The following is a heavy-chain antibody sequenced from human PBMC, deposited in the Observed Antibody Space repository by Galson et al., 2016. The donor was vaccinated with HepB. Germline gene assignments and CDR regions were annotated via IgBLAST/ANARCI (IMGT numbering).Heavy chain of an antibody. CDR3: ARPAANAFDI. CDR2: IYYSGST. CDR1: GGSISSSSYY. V-gene: IGHV4-39*01. J-gene: IGHJ3*02. Sequence: SETLSLTCTVSGGSISSSSYYWDWIRQPPGKGLEWIGSIYYSGSTYYNPSLKSRVIISVDTSKNQFSLKLSALTAADTAVYDCARPAANAFDIWGQGTMVTVSS.